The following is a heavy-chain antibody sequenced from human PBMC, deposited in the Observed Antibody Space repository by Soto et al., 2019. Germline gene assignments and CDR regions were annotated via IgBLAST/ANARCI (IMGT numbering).Heavy chain of an antibody. V-gene: IGHV3-23*01. CDR2: ISGSGGSS. CDR3: AKVTKRAAAGRYEYYKYGMDV. D-gene: IGHD6-13*01. J-gene: IGHJ6*02. CDR1: GFAFSTYA. Sequence: PGGSLRLSCAAAGFAFSTYAMTWVRQAPGKGLEWVSVISGSGGSSYYAASVKGRFTISRDNSKNTLFLQMNGLRAEDTAVYYCAKVTKRAAAGRYEYYKYGMDVWGPGTTVTVSS.